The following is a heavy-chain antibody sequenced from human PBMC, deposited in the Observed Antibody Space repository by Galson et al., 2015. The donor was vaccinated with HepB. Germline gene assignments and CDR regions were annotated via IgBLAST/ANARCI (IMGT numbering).Heavy chain of an antibody. CDR3: ARDSAGWGSYFFYYFEY. D-gene: IGHD3-16*01. J-gene: IGHJ4*02. Sequence: SVKVSCKASGGTFSSYAISWVRQAPAQGLEWMGGIIPMFGTPKCAQKFQGRVTITADESTNTAYMELSGLRSEDTAVYYCARDSAGWGSYFFYYFEYWGQGTLVTVSS. CDR2: IIPMFGTP. V-gene: IGHV1-69*13. CDR1: GGTFSSYA.